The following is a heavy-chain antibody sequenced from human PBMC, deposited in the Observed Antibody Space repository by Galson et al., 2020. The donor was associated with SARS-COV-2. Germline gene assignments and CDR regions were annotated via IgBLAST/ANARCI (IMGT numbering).Heavy chain of an antibody. CDR2: ISYDVTT. J-gene: IGHJ4*02. V-gene: IGHV4-59*08. CDR1: IGSMTSHY. Sequence: ETSETLSLTCPVSIGSMTSHYWSWIRQAPGKGLEWIGYISYDVTTTYNPSLQSRVTISIDTSKNQFSLRLTSVTAADTALDDCAKLAEGRRSSEDYWGQGTRVTVSS. CDR3: AKLAEGRRSSEDY. D-gene: IGHD1-26*01.